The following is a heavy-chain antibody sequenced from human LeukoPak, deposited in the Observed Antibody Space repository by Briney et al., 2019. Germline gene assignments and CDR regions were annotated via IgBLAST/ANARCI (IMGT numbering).Heavy chain of an antibody. Sequence: GGSLRLSCAASGFTFSNHWMHWVRQAPGKGLVWVSGISNDGSSSSYADSVKGRFTISRDNAKNTLYLQMSSLRVEDTAMYYCVRDSGGPDYWGQGTLVTVSS. CDR2: ISNDGSSS. V-gene: IGHV3-74*01. CDR1: GFTFSNHW. J-gene: IGHJ4*02. D-gene: IGHD2-15*01. CDR3: VRDSGGPDY.